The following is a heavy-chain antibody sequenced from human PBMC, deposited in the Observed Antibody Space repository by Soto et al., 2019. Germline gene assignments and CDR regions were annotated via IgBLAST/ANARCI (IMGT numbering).Heavy chain of an antibody. D-gene: IGHD1-26*01. CDR2: IKSQGEGGTT. CDR3: ATFRSYSDS. J-gene: IGHJ5*01. Sequence: GGSLRLSCAASGFSFSDAWMTWVRQAPGKRLEWVGRIKSQGEGGTTEYGAPVKGRFTISRDDSENTLHLQMNSLKTEDTAVYYCATFRSYSDSWGHGALVTVSS. V-gene: IGHV3-15*01. CDR1: GFSFSDAW.